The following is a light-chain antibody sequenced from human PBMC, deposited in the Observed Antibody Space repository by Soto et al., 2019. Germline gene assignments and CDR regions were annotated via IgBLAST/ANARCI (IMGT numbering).Light chain of an antibody. V-gene: IGKV1-5*03. CDR3: QQYNIYPWP. J-gene: IGKJ1*01. CDR2: KTS. Sequence: IQMTQSPSTLSAYVGDRVTITCRASQSISTWLAWYQQKPGKAPKLLIYKTSTLESGVPSRFSGSGSGTEFTLSISSLQPDDFATYYCQQYNIYPWPFGQGSKVDI. CDR1: QSISTW.